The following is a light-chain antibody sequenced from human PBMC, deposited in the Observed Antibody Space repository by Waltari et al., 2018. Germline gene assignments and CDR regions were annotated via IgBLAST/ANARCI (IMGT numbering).Light chain of an antibody. CDR3: QQYGRSTWT. CDR2: DAS. J-gene: IGKJ1*01. V-gene: IGKV3-20*01. Sequence: EIVLTQSPGTLSLSPGERATLPCRASQSVSDNYLAWYQQKPGQAPRLLIYDASSRATGIPDRFSGSGSGTDFSLSIRRLEPEDSAVYYCQQYGRSTWTFGQGTRVEI. CDR1: QSVSDNY.